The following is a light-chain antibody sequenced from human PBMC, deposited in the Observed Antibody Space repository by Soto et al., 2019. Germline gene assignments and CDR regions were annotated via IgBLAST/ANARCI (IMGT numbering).Light chain of an antibody. CDR1: SSDVGGYNY. CDR2: EVN. V-gene: IGLV2-8*01. Sequence: QSALTQPPSASGSPGQSVAISCTGTSSDVGGYNYVSWYQQHPGKAPKLMIYEVNKRPSGVPDRFSGSKYGNTASLTVSGLQAEDEADYYCSSYGGSSNVFGTGTKLTVL. CDR3: SSYGGSSNV. J-gene: IGLJ1*01.